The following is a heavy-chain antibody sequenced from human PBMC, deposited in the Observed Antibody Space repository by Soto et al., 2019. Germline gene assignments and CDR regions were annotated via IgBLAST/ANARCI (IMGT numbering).Heavy chain of an antibody. J-gene: IGHJ4*02. Sequence: EVQLVDSGGGLVKPGGSLRLSCAASGFTFSDAWMTWVRQAPGKGLEWVGRIKSKTDGGTTDYAAPVKGRFTISRDDSKNTLYLQMTSLKTEDTAVYYCTSPYCSTTSCFRWGQGTLVTVSS. CDR1: GFTFSDAW. CDR2: IKSKTDGGTT. D-gene: IGHD2-2*01. CDR3: TSPYCSTTSCFR. V-gene: IGHV3-15*01.